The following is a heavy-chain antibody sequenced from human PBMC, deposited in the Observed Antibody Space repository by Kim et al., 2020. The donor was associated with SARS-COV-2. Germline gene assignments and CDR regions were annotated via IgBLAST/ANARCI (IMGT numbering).Heavy chain of an antibody. CDR3: ARLQLRRIPIFGVVEKGNWSDP. D-gene: IGHD3-3*01. Sequence: SETLSLTCTVSGGSISSSSYYWGWIRQPPGKGLEWIGSIYYSGSTYYNPSLKSRVTISVDTSKNQFSLKLSSVTAADTAVYYCARLQLRRIPIFGVVEKGNWSDPWGQGTLVTASS. J-gene: IGHJ5*02. V-gene: IGHV4-39*01. CDR1: GGSISSSSYY. CDR2: IYYSGST.